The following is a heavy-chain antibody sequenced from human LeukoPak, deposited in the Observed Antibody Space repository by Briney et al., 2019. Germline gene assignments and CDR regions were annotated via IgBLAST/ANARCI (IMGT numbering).Heavy chain of an antibody. CDR1: GGTFSSYA. D-gene: IGHD2-15*01. V-gene: IGHV1-69*04. CDR3: ARGSNGGNK. CDR2: IIPILGIA. Sequence: ASVTVSCKASGGTFSSYAISWVRQAPGQGLEWMGRIIPILGIANYAQKFQGRVMITADKSTSTAYMELSSLRSEDTAVYYCARGSNGGNKWGQGTLVTVSS. J-gene: IGHJ4*02.